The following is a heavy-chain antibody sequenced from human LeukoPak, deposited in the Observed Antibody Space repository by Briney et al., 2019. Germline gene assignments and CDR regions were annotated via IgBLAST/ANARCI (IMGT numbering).Heavy chain of an antibody. CDR3: ARVEAGREYYYYYYMDV. Sequence: PGGSLRLSCGASGFTFRTYTMAWVRQAPGKGLEWVASIGATSMYISYAASMKGRFTISRDNAQNSVYLQMNSLRAEDTAVYYCARVEAGREYYYYYYMDVWGKGTTVTISS. CDR2: IGATSMYI. CDR1: GFTFRTYT. D-gene: IGHD6-13*01. V-gene: IGHV3-21*06. J-gene: IGHJ6*03.